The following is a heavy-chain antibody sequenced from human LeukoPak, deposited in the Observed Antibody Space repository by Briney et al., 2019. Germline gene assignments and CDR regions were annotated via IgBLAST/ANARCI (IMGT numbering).Heavy chain of an antibody. V-gene: IGHV1-69*04. D-gene: IGHD5-12*01. CDR2: IIPILGIA. CDR1: GGTFSSYA. CDR3: ARAAIVATINYFDY. J-gene: IGHJ4*02. Sequence: SVKVSCKASGGTFSSYAISWVRQAPGQGLEWMGRIIPILGIANYAQKFQGRVTITADKSTSTAYMELSSLRSEDTAKYYCARAAIVATINYFDYWGQGTLVTVSS.